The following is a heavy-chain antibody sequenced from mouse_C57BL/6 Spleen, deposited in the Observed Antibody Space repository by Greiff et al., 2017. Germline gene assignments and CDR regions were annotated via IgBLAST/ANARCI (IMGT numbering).Heavy chain of an antibody. CDR2: IYPRSGNT. Sequence: QVQLQQSGAELARPGASVKLSCKASGYTFTSYGISWVKQRTGQGLEWIGEIYPRSGNTYYNEKFKGKATLTADKASSTAYMELRSLTSEDSAFYFCASDSRSYAMDYWGQGTSFTVSS. D-gene: IGHD3-2*01. J-gene: IGHJ4*01. CDR1: GYTFTSYG. CDR3: ASDSRSYAMDY. V-gene: IGHV1-81*01.